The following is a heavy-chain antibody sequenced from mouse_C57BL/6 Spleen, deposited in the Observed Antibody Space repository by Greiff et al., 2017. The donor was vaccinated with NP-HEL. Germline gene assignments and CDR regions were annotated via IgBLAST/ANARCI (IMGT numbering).Heavy chain of an antibody. J-gene: IGHJ2*01. CDR3: TRGLLRGENFDY. CDR2: IDPETGGT. Sequence: VQLQQSGAELVRPGASVTLSCKASGYTFTDYDMHWVKQTPVHGLEWIGAIDPETGGTAYNQKFKGKAILTADKSSSTAYMELRSLTSADSAVYYWTRGLLRGENFDYWGQGTTLTVSS. CDR1: GYTFTDYD. V-gene: IGHV1-15*01. D-gene: IGHD2-3*01.